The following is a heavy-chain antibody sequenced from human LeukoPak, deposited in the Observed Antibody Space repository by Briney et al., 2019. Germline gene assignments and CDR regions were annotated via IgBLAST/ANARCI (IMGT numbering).Heavy chain of an antibody. CDR1: GFTFSSYS. D-gene: IGHD5-12*01. CDR3: ARGGEWLRLRGAFDI. CDR2: ISSSSSYI. V-gene: IGHV3-21*01. Sequence: GGSLRLSCAASGFTFSSYSMNWVRQAPGKGLEWVSSISSSSSYIYYADSVKGRFTISRDSAKNSLYLQMNSLRAEDTAVYYCARGGEWLRLRGAFDIWGQGTMVTVSS. J-gene: IGHJ3*02.